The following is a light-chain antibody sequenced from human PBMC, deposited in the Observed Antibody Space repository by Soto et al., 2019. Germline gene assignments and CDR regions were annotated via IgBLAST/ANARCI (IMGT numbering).Light chain of an antibody. V-gene: IGLV2-14*01. CDR3: GSYTSRRTYV. J-gene: IGLJ1*01. CDR1: SSDVGGYTY. Sequence: QSALTQPASVSGSPGQSITISCTGSSSDVGGYTYVSWFQQHPDKAPKVIISKVSDRPSGVSNRFSGSKSGNTASLTISGLQAEDEAEYYCGSYTSRRTYVFGTGTKLTVL. CDR2: KVS.